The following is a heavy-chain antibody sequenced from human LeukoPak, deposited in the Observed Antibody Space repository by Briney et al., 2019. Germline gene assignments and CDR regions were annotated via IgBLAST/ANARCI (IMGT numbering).Heavy chain of an antibody. CDR3: ARVRGESPRWFDP. Sequence: GGSLRLSCAASGFTFSSYWMHWVRHAPGKGLVWVSRINSDGSSTNYADSVKGRFTISRDNAKNTLYLQMNSLRAEDTAVYYCARVRGESPRWFDPRGQGTLVTVSS. D-gene: IGHD3-10*01. CDR1: GFTFSSYW. J-gene: IGHJ5*02. CDR2: INSDGSST. V-gene: IGHV3-74*01.